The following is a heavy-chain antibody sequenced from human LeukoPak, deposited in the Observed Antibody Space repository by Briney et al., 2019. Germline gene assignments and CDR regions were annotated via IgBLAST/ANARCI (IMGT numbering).Heavy chain of an antibody. V-gene: IGHV3-48*03. CDR1: GFTFSSYE. D-gene: IGHD6-6*01. Sequence: GGSLRLSCAASGFTFSSYEMNWVRQAPGKGLEWVSYISSSGSTIYCADSVKGRFTISRDNAKNSLYLQMNSLRAEDTAVYYCAKNRESSSSHFDCWGQGTLVTVSS. CDR3: AKNRESSSSHFDC. CDR2: ISSSGSTI. J-gene: IGHJ4*02.